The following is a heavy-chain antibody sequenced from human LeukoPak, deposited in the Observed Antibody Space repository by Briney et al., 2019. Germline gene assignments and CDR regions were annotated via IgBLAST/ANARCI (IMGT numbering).Heavy chain of an antibody. Sequence: GGSLRLPCAASGFPFRSYSVNWVRQAPGKGLEWVSSISTTSTYVYYVDSVKGRFTISRDNAKNSLYLQMNSLRAEDTAVYYCARDTYNWNYGYDYWGQGTLVTVSS. J-gene: IGHJ4*02. D-gene: IGHD1-7*01. CDR2: ISTTSTYV. V-gene: IGHV3-21*01. CDR3: ARDTYNWNYGYDY. CDR1: GFPFRSYS.